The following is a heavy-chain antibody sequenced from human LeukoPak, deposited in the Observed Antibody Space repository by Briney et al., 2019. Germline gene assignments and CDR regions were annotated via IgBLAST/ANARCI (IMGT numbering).Heavy chain of an antibody. CDR1: GFTVSSNY. J-gene: IGHJ4*02. CDR3: AREVAYYDTSGSPYFDY. CDR2: LHSGGGT. D-gene: IGHD3-22*01. V-gene: IGHV3-66*01. Sequence: GGSLRLSCAASGFTVSSNYINWVRQAPGKGLEWVSALHSGGGTYYADSVKGRFTISRDNSKNTLYLQMNSLRAEDTAVYYCAREVAYYDTSGSPYFDYWGQRTLVTVSS.